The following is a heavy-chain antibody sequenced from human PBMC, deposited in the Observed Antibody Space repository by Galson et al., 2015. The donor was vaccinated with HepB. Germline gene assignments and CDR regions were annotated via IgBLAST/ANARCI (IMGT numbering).Heavy chain of an antibody. J-gene: IGHJ4*02. V-gene: IGHV4-4*02. CDR2: IYRSGNT. CDR3: ATATRSAAGAVDY. D-gene: IGHD1-26*01. Sequence: SETLSLTCAVSGGSISSSYWWSWVRQPPGKGLEWIGEIYRSGNTNYNPSLKSRVTILADKSKNHFSLNLTSVTAADTAVYYCATATRSAAGAVDYWGQGTLVTVSS. CDR1: GGSISSSYW.